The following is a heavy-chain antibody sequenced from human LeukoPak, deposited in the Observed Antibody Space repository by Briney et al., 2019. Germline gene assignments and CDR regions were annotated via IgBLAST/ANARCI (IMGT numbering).Heavy chain of an antibody. CDR1: GFTFNSYA. CDR3: ASQKLGSTSYSIDY. CDR2: ISDSGGSA. J-gene: IGHJ4*02. Sequence: PGGSLRLSCAASGFTFNSYAMNWVRQAPGKGLEWVSGISDSGGSAYYADSVKGRFTISRDSSKNTLYLQVNSLRAEDTAVYYCASQKLGSTSYSIDYWGQGTLVTVSS. V-gene: IGHV3-23*01. D-gene: IGHD2-2*01.